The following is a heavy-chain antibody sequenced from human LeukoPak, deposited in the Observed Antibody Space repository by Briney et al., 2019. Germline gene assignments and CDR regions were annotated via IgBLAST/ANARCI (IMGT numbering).Heavy chain of an antibody. CDR1: GYTFTSYG. J-gene: IGHJ3*02. CDR2: ISAYNGNT. CDR3: ARDIIYGAKPDAFDI. D-gene: IGHD4-17*01. V-gene: IGHV1-18*01. Sequence: ASVKVSCKASGYTFTSYGISLVRQAPGQGLEWMGWISAYNGNTNYAQKLQGRVTMTTDTSTSTAYMELRSLRSDDTAVYYCARDIIYGAKPDAFDIWGQGTMVTVS.